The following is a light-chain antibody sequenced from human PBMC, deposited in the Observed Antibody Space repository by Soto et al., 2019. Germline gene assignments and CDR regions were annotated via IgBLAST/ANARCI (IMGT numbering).Light chain of an antibody. CDR2: EVS. Sequence: QSALTQPPSASGSPGQSVTISCTGTSSDVGGYNYVSWYQQHPGEAPKLMIYEVSKRPSGVPDRFSGSKSGNTASLTVSGLHAEDEADYYCSSYTSKSSLIFGGGTKPPS. V-gene: IGLV2-8*01. CDR1: SSDVGGYNY. J-gene: IGLJ2*01. CDR3: SSYTSKSSLI.